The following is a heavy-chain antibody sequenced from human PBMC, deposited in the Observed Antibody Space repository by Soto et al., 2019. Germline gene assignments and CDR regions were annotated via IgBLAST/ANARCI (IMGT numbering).Heavy chain of an antibody. V-gene: IGHV5-51*01. CDR3: ARLPNYDFWIGYPFDY. CDR2: IYPGDSDT. CDR1: GYSFTSYW. D-gene: IGHD3-3*01. J-gene: IGHJ4*02. Sequence: PGESLKISCKGSGYSFTSYWIGWVRQMPGKGLEWMGIIYPGDSDTRYSPSFQGQVTISADKSISTAYLQWSSLKASDTAMYYCARLPNYDFWIGYPFDYWGQGTLVTVSS.